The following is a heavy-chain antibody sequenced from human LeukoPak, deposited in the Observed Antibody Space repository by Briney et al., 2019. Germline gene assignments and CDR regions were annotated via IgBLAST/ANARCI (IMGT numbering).Heavy chain of an antibody. D-gene: IGHD3-16*02. CDR3: ASDAYDYVWGSYRTLGD. CDR1: GFTFSSYS. CDR2: ISSSSSYI. J-gene: IGHJ4*02. Sequence: GGSLRLSCAASGFTFSSYSMNWVRQAPGKGLEWVSSISSSSSYIYYADSVKGRFTISRDNAKNSLYLQMNSLRAEDTAVYYCASDAYDYVWGSYRTLGDWGQGTLVTVSS. V-gene: IGHV3-21*01.